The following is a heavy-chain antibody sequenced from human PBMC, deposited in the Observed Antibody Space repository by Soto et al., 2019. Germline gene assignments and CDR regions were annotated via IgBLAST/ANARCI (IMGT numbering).Heavy chain of an antibody. CDR3: ASRSSTSCYQYFQH. Sequence: QVQLVQSGAEVKKPGSSVKVSCKASGGTFSSYTISWVRQAPGQGLEWMGRIIPILGIANYAQKFQGRVTITADKSTSTAYMELSSLRSEDTAVYYCASRSSTSCYQYFQHWGQGTLVTVSS. D-gene: IGHD2-2*01. CDR1: GGTFSSYT. V-gene: IGHV1-69*02. CDR2: IIPILGIA. J-gene: IGHJ1*01.